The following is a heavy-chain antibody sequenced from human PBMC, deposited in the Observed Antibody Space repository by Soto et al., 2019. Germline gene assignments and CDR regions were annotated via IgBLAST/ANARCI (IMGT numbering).Heavy chain of an antibody. CDR2: ISYDGSNK. CDR1: GFTFSSYG. CDR3: AKEAITMIYSGMDV. V-gene: IGHV3-30*18. J-gene: IGHJ6*02. D-gene: IGHD3-22*01. Sequence: PGGSLRLSCAASGFTFSSYGMHWVRQAPGKGLEWVAVISYDGSNKYCADSVKGRFTISRDNSKNTLYLQMNSLRAEDTAVYYCAKEAITMIYSGMDVWGQGTTVTVSS.